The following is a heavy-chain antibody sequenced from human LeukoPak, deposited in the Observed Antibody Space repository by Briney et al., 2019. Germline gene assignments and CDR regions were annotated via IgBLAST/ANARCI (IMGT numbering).Heavy chain of an antibody. CDR3: ASAYGDYLDH. D-gene: IGHD4-17*01. CDR2: ISDDGSSK. V-gene: IGHV3-30*09. J-gene: IGHJ4*02. Sequence: GGSLRLSCAASGFTFSTYVTHWVRQAPGKGLEWVAFISDDGSSKHYADSVKGRFAISRDNSKNTLSLQMNSLRAEDTAVYYCASAYGDYLDHWGQGTLVTVSP. CDR1: GFTFSTYV.